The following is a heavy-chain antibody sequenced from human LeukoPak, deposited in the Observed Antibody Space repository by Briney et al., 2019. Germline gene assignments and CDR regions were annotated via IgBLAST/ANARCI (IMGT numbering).Heavy chain of an antibody. J-gene: IGHJ4*02. V-gene: IGHV3-53*01. Sequence: ETLSLTCAVYGGSFSGYYWSWVRQAPGKGLEWVSVIYSGGSTYYADSVEGRFTISRDNSKNTLYLQMNSLRAEDTAVYYCARVSVYYYDSSGYFDYWGQGTLVTVSS. D-gene: IGHD3-22*01. CDR2: IYSGGST. CDR1: GGSFSGYY. CDR3: ARVSVYYYDSSGYFDY.